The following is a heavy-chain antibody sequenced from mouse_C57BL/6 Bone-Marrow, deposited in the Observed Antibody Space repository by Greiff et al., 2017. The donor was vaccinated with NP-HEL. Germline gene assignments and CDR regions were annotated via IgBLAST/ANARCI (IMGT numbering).Heavy chain of an antibody. CDR1: GYTFTSYW. CDR2: IHPNSGST. D-gene: IGHD4-1*01. CDR3: AVVSWDVDYFDY. V-gene: IGHV1-64*01. Sequence: QVQLQQPGAELVKPGASVKLSCKASGYTFTSYWMHWVKQRPGQGLEWIGMIHPNSGSTNYNEKFKSKATLTVDTSSSTAYMQLSSLTSEDSAVYYCAVVSWDVDYFDYWGQGTTLTVSS. J-gene: IGHJ2*01.